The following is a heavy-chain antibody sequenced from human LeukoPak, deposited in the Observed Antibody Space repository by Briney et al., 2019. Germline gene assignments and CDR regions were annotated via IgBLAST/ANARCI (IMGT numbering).Heavy chain of an antibody. CDR2: ISFDGINK. V-gene: IGHV3-30*18. J-gene: IGHJ6*02. CDR3: AKGQMATDYYSDMDV. D-gene: IGHD5-24*01. Sequence: GALRLSCAASGFPFRSYGMHWVRQAPGKGLEWGALISFDGINKYYADSVKGRFTISRDNSKNTLYLQMNSLRAEDTAVYYCAKGQMATDYYSDMDVWGQGTTVTVSS. CDR1: GFPFRSYG.